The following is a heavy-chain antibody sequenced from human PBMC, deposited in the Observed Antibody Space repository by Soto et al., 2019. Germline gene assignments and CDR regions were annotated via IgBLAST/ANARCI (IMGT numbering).Heavy chain of an antibody. CDR2: IYYSGST. D-gene: IGHD2-15*01. J-gene: IGHJ6*03. V-gene: IGHV4-59*01. CDR1: GGSISSYY. CDR3: ARLVIDPVEYYYYMDV. Sequence: SETLSLTCTVSGGSISSYYWSWIRQPPGKGLEWIGYIYYSGSTNYNPSLKSRVTISVDTSKNQFSLKLSSVTAADTAVYYCARLVIDPVEYYYYMDVWGKGTTVTVSS.